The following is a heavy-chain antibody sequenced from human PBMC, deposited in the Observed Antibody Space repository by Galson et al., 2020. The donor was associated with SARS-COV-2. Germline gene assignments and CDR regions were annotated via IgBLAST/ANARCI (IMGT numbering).Heavy chain of an antibody. CDR1: GFSFSSYT. D-gene: IGHD2-21*01. J-gene: IGHJ5*02. Sequence: GESLKISCAASGFSFSSYTMNWVRQAPGKGLEWVSSISGSGADIYYADSMKGRFTISRDNANNSLYLQIDSLRAEDTAVYFCARDGTLWDSWFDPWGQGTLVTGSS. V-gene: IGHV3-21*01. CDR2: ISGSGADI. CDR3: ARDGTLWDSWFDP.